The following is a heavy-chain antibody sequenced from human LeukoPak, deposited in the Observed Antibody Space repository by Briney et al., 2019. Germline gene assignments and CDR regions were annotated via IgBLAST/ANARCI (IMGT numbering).Heavy chain of an antibody. Sequence: ASVKVSCKASGYTFTGYYMHWVRQAPGQGLEWVGWINPNSGGTNYAQKFQGRVTMTRDTSLSTAYMELSRLRSDDTAGYYCARDLKGDDFWSGHDYWGQGTLVTVSS. CDR3: ARDLKGDDFWSGHDY. CDR2: INPNSGGT. D-gene: IGHD3-3*01. V-gene: IGHV1-2*02. CDR1: GYTFTGYY. J-gene: IGHJ4*02.